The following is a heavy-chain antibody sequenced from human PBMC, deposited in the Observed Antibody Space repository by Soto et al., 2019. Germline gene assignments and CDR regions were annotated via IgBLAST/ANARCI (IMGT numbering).Heavy chain of an antibody. CDR3: ARVLFLAVAGKSEGWFDP. CDR2: IYYSGST. J-gene: IGHJ5*02. V-gene: IGHV4-30-4*01. Sequence: PSETLSLTCTVSGGSISSGDYYWSWIRQPPGKGLEWIGYIYYSGSTYYNPSLKRRITISVDTSKNQFSLKLSSLTAADTAVYYCARVLFLAVAGKSEGWFDPWGQGTLVTVS. CDR1: GGSISSGDYY. D-gene: IGHD6-19*01.